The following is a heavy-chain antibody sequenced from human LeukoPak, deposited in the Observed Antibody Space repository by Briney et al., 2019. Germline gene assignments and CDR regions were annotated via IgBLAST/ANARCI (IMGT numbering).Heavy chain of an antibody. V-gene: IGHV4-30-4*01. CDR1: GGSISSGDYY. CDR3: AREGAYDTTYYFDY. D-gene: IGHD3-3*01. Sequence: PSETLSLTCTVSGGSISSGDYYWSWIRQPPGKGLEWIGYIYYSGSTYYNPSLKSRVTISVDTSKNQFSLKLSSVTAADTAVYYCAREGAYDTTYYFDYWGQGTLVTVSS. CDR2: IYYSGST. J-gene: IGHJ4*02.